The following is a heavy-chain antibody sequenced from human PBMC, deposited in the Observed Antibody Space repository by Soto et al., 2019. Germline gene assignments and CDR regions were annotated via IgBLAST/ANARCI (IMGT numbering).Heavy chain of an antibody. J-gene: IGHJ6*02. CDR1: GGSIDGRN. D-gene: IGHD3-10*01. CDR2: VYYDGGS. CDR3: VRQGIGNLHGLVDV. Sequence: QVQLQESGPGLVKPSETLSLTCTVSGGSIDGRNCAWIRQPPGKGLEWLGYVYYDGGSSYNPTVKSRLSLSMDKFKSQFSLQLRAVTAADTAVYYCVRQGIGNLHGLVDVWGRGTTVTVSS. V-gene: IGHV4-59*08.